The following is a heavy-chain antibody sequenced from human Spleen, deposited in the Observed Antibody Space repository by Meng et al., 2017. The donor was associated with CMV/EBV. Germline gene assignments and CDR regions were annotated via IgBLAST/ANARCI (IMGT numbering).Heavy chain of an antibody. CDR2: IYSGGVR. Sequence: GGSLRLSCVASGFSVGYNYMTWVRQAPGKGLEWVSLIYSGGVRYYAESVKGRFTISRDRSKNTLYLQMNSLRVDDTAVYYCARDSGSSSSYWGAFNLDYWGQGTVVTVSS. V-gene: IGHV3-53*01. CDR1: GFSVGYNY. CDR3: ARDSGSSSSYWGAFNLDY. J-gene: IGHJ4*02. D-gene: IGHD7-27*01.